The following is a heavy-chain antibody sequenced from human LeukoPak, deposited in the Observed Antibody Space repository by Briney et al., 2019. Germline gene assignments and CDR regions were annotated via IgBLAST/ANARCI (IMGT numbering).Heavy chain of an antibody. Sequence: ASVKVSCKASGYTFTSDAINWVRRATGHGLVGMGWMDTKSGNTGYAQKFQGRVTMTRNIAISTAYLEISSRRPEDTAVYYCARYGADTVGSGDAFDMWGQGTMVIVSS. CDR3: ARYGADTVGSGDAFDM. J-gene: IGHJ3*02. D-gene: IGHD3-10*01. V-gene: IGHV1-8*01. CDR2: MDTKSGNT. CDR1: GYTFTSDA.